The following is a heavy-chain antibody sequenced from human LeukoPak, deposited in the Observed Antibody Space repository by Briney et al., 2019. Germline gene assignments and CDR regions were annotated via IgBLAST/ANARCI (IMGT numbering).Heavy chain of an antibody. CDR2: IYHSGST. CDR1: GGSISSGGYS. J-gene: IGHJ1*01. Sequence: SETLSLTCAVSGGSISSGGYSWSWIPPPPGKGLEWIGYIYHSGSTYYNPALKSRVTISVDRSKNQFSLKLSSVTAADTAVYYCGRGGSWHEYFQHWGQGTMVTVSS. CDR3: GRGGSWHEYFQH. V-gene: IGHV4-30-2*01. D-gene: IGHD6-13*01.